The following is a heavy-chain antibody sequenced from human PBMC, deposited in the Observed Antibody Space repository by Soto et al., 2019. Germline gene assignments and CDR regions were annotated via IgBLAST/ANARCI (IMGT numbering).Heavy chain of an antibody. CDR2: FSGRDGSI. J-gene: IGHJ6*02. V-gene: IGHV3-23*01. CDR1: GFTFSTFA. Sequence: EVQLLESGGGLVQPGESLILSCVASGFTFSTFAMTWVRQAPGKGLEWVSSFSGRDGSIYYADSVKGRFSISRDNSKNTLYLQMNNLRAEDTATYYCVKDCSGNKCPCMVDWGQGTTVTVSS. D-gene: IGHD2-15*01. CDR3: VKDCSGNKCPCMVD.